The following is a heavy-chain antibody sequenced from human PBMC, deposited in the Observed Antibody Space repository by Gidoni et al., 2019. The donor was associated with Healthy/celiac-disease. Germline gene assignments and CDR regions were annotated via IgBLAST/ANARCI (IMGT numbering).Heavy chain of an antibody. CDR2: ISTSGST. V-gene: IGHV4-61*02. Sequence: QVQLQESGPGLVKPSQTLSLTCTVTGGSISSGSYYWSWIRQPPGKGLEWIGRISTSGSTNYHPSLKSRVTISVDTSKNQFSLKLSSVTAADTAVYYCARGHNWKGFDYWGQGTLVTVSS. J-gene: IGHJ4*02. CDR1: GGSISSGSYY. D-gene: IGHD1-20*01. CDR3: ARGHNWKGFDY.